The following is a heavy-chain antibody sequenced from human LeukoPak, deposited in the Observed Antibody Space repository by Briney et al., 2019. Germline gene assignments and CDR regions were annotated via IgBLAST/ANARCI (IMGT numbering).Heavy chain of an antibody. V-gene: IGHV1-69*04. CDR1: GGTFSSYA. D-gene: IGHD3-22*01. J-gene: IGHJ5*02. CDR2: IIPILGIA. Sequence: GASVKVSCKASGGTFSSYAICWVRQAPGQGLEWMGRIIPILGIANYAQKFQGRVTITADKSTSTAYMELSSLRSEDTAVYYCARDRGYYDSSARGVWFDPWGQGTLVTVSS. CDR3: ARDRGYYDSSARGVWFDP.